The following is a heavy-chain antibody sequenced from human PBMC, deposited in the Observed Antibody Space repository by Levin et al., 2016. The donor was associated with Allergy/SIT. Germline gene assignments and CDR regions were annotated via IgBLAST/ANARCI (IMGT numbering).Heavy chain of an antibody. CDR2: ISDSGST. CDR3: ARFPPPFNYYGMDV. CDR1: GGSINTYY. J-gene: IGHJ6*02. Sequence: SETLSLTCSVSGGSINTYYWSWIRQPPGKGLEWIGEISDSGSTNYNPSLKSRTTISVDKSKNQFSLRLTSVTAADSAVYYCARFPPPFNYYGMDVWGQGTTVTVSS. V-gene: IGHV4-59*12. D-gene: IGHD3-16*01.